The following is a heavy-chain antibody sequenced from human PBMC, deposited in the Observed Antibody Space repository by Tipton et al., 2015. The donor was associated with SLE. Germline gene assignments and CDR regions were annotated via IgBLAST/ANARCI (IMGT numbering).Heavy chain of an antibody. Sequence: TLSLTCTVSGGSISSGGYYWSWIRQHPGKGLEWIGYIYYSGSTYYNPSLKSRVTISVDKSKNQFSLKLSSVTAADTAVYYCARDFGYCSSTSCYRSYGMDVWGQGTTVTVSS. CDR1: GGSISSGGYY. D-gene: IGHD2-2*02. J-gene: IGHJ6*02. V-gene: IGHV4-31*03. CDR2: IYYSGST. CDR3: ARDFGYCSSTSCYRSYGMDV.